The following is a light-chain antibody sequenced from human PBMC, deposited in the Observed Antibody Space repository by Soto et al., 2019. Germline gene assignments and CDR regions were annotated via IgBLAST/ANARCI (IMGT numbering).Light chain of an antibody. J-gene: IGKJ1*01. Sequence: EIVMTQSPATLSVSPGERATLSCRASQSVSSNLAWYQQKPGQAPRLLIYGASTRATGIPARFSGSGSGTEFTLTISSLQAEDFVVYYCQQYNKWRTFGKGTKV. CDR2: GAS. CDR3: QQYNKWRT. V-gene: IGKV3-15*01. CDR1: QSVSSN.